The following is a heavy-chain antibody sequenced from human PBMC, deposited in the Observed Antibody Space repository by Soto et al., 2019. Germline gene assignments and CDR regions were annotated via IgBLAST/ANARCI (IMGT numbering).Heavy chain of an antibody. CDR2: ISYDGSNK. CDR1: GFTFSSYA. Sequence: GSLRLSCAASGFTFSSYAMHWVRQAPGKGLEWVAVISYDGSNKYYADSVKGRFTISRDNSKNTLYLQMNSLRAEDTAVYYCARDLTSGWSYWGQGTLVTVSS. D-gene: IGHD6-19*01. CDR3: ARDLTSGWSY. J-gene: IGHJ4*02. V-gene: IGHV3-30-3*01.